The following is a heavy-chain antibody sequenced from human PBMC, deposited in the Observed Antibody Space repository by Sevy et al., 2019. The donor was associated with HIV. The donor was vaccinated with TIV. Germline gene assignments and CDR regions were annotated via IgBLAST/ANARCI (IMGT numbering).Heavy chain of an antibody. CDR3: ARDWGSGNYVFDH. CDR1: GGTFSSYA. J-gene: IGHJ4*02. CDR2: IIPIFGTA. V-gene: IGHV1-69*13. Sequence: ASVKVSCKASGGTFSSYAISWVRQAPGQGLEWMGGIIPIFGTANYAQKFQGRVTITADESTSTAYMELSSLGSEDTAVYYCARDWGSGNYVFDHWGQGTLVTVSS. D-gene: IGHD3-16*01.